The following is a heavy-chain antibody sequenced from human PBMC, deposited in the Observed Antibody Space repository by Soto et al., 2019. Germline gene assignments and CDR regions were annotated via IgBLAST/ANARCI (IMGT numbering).Heavy chain of an antibody. CDR3: ARGVQGSRYFEL. CDR2: VNSDGSGT. CDR1: GYVFSSYW. Sequence: EVKLVESGGGLVQPGGSLRLSWAASGYVFSSYWMHWVRQAPGKGLVWVSRVNSDGSGTTYADSVNGRFTISRDNAKNTLYLQMNGLRLEDTAVYYCARGVQGSRYFELWDRGTLVTVSS. J-gene: IGHJ2*01. V-gene: IGHV3-74*01.